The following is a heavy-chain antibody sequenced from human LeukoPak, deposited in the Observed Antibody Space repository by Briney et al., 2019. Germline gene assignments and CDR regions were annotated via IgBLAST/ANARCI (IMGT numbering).Heavy chain of an antibody. Sequence: SGGSLRLSCAASGFTFSSYAMHWVRQAPGKGLEWVSLISGAGTSTYYADSVKGRFTISRDNFKNTLYVQMNNLGAEDTAVYYCAKDRDDYLWGSFWGQGTMVTVSS. D-gene: IGHD3-16*01. CDR1: GFTFSSYA. J-gene: IGHJ3*01. CDR3: AKDRDDYLWGSF. V-gene: IGHV3-23*01. CDR2: ISGAGTST.